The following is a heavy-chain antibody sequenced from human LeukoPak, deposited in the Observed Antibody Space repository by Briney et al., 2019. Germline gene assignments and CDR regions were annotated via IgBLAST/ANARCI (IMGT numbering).Heavy chain of an antibody. CDR1: GYTFTSYG. CDR2: IIPIFGTA. Sequence: GASVKVSCKASGYTFTSYGISWVRQAPGQGLEWMGGIIPIFGTANYAQKFQGRVTITTDESTSTAYMELSSLRSEDTAVYYCARDWSLEPPSYYFDYWGQGTLVTVSS. CDR3: ARDWSLEPPSYYFDY. J-gene: IGHJ4*02. V-gene: IGHV1-69*05. D-gene: IGHD1-14*01.